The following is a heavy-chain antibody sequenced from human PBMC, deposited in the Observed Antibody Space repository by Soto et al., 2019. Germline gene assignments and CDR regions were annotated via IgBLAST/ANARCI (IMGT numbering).Heavy chain of an antibody. CDR3: AKEAGSRHGVWHAHD. J-gene: IGHJ4*03. Sequence: GGSLRFSCAASGFSFSDSAMIWVRKAPGKGLEGVSVLYGSAGGIHYADPVKCRFTISSDNYAHSVYLLMNSMRVEATAEQSSAKEAGSRHGVWHAHDWGQGTVVTVSS. CDR2: LYGSAGGI. V-gene: IGHV3-23*01. CDR1: GFSFSDSA. D-gene: IGHD2-8*01.